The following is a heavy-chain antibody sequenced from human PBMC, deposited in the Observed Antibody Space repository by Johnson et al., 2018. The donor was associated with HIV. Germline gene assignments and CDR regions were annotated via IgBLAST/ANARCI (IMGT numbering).Heavy chain of an antibody. CDR1: GFTVSSNY. D-gene: IGHD2-21*02. J-gene: IGHJ3*02. CDR3: ARAPRAFCDGDCYPNAFGI. V-gene: IGHV3-11*04. CDR2: ISSSGSTI. Sequence: QVQLVESGGGLVKPGGSLRLSCAASGFTVSSNYMTWIRQAPGKGLEFVSYISSSGSTIYYADSVKGRFTISRDNAKNSLYLQLNSLRAEDTAVYYCARAPRAFCDGDCYPNAFGIWGQGTMVTVSS.